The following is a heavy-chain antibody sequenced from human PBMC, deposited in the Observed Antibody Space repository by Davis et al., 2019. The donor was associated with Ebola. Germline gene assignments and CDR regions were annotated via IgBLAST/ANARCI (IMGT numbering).Heavy chain of an antibody. CDR1: GFTFGDYA. Sequence: GESLKISCTASGFTFGDYAMSWFRQAPGKGLEWVSAISGSGGSTYYADSVKGRFTISRDNSKKTLYLQMNSLRAEDTAVYYCAKSGLSFGMVKYHYGMDVWGKGTTVTVSS. CDR2: ISGSGGST. J-gene: IGHJ6*04. CDR3: AKSGLSFGMVKYHYGMDV. D-gene: IGHD3-3*01. V-gene: IGHV3-23*01.